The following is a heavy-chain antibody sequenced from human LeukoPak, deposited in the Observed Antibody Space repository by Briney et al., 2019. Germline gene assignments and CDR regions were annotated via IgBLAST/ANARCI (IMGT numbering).Heavy chain of an antibody. CDR1: GFTFSSYS. Sequence: GGSLRLSCAASGFTFSSYSMNWVRQAPGQGLEWVSSISSSRSYIYYVDSVKGRFTISRDNAKNSLYLQMNSLRAEDTAVYYCARGGHIVVVTADAGTLDYWGQGTLVTVSS. D-gene: IGHD2-21*02. J-gene: IGHJ4*02. CDR3: ARGGHIVVVTADAGTLDY. CDR2: ISSSRSYI. V-gene: IGHV3-21*01.